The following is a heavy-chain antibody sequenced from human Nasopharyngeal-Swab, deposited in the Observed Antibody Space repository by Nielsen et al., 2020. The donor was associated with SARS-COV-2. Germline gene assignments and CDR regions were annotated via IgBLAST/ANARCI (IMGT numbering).Heavy chain of an antibody. D-gene: IGHD1-26*01. J-gene: IGHJ4*02. Sequence: SETLSLTCTVSGYSISSGYYLGWIRQPPGKGLEWIGSIYHSGSTYYNPSLKTRVTISVDTSKNQFSLRLSSVTAADTAVYWCARQSSIRGSYPFDYWGQGTLVTVSS. CDR3: ARQSSIRGSYPFDY. V-gene: IGHV4-38-2*02. CDR1: GYSISSGYY. CDR2: IYHSGST.